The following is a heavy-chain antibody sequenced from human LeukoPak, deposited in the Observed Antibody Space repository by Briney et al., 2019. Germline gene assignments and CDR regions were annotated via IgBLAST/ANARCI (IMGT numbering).Heavy chain of an antibody. V-gene: IGHV4-39*01. CDR2: IYYSGST. J-gene: IGHJ3*02. D-gene: IGHD3-16*01. CDR1: GGSISSSSYY. CDR3: ARGLGAFDI. Sequence: PSETLSLTCTVSGGSISSSSYYWGWIRQPPGKGLEWIGSIYYSGSTYYNPSLKSRVTISVDTSKNQFSLKLSSVTAADTAVYYCARGLGAFDIWGQGTMVTVSS.